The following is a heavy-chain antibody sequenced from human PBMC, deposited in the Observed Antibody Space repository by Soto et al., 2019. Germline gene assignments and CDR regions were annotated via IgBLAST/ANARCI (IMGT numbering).Heavy chain of an antibody. CDR1: GFTVSSNY. CDR2: IYSGGST. V-gene: IGHV3-66*01. CDR3: ARALLPHDAFDI. D-gene: IGHD2-15*01. J-gene: IGHJ3*02. Sequence: EVQLVESGGGLVQPGGSLRLSCAASGFTVSSNYMSWVRQAPGKGLEWVSVIYSGGSTYYADSVKGRFTISRDNSKNTLYLQMNSLRAQDTAVYYCARALLPHDAFDIWGQGTMVTVSS.